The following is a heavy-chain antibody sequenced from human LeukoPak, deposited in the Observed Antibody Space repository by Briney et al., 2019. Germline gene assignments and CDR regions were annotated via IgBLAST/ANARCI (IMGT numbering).Heavy chain of an antibody. CDR1: GYTFTTYY. CDR2: FDPSGGGT. V-gene: IGHV1-46*01. D-gene: IGHD2-15*01. J-gene: IGHJ3*02. CDR3: ARDLGGGSFNHDAFDI. Sequence: ASVKVSCRASGYTFTTYYMHWVRQAPGQGLEWMGIFDPSGGGTFYAQKFQGRVTMTRDTSTSTVYMELSSLRSEDTAVYYCARDLGGGSFNHDAFDIWGQGTMVTVSS.